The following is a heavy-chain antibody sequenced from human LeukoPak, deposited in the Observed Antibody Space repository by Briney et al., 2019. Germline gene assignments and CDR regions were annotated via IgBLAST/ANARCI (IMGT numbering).Heavy chain of an antibody. J-gene: IGHJ4*02. Sequence: GGSLRLSCAASGFTFSSYAMSWVRQAPGKGLEWVSAISGSGGSTYYADSVKGRFTISRDNSKNTLYLQMNSLRAEDTAVYYCARGGGTYYDVLGSDWGDNWGQGTLVTVSS. D-gene: IGHD1-26*01. CDR1: GFTFSSYA. CDR2: ISGSGGST. V-gene: IGHV3-23*01. CDR3: ARGGGTYYDVLGSDWGDN.